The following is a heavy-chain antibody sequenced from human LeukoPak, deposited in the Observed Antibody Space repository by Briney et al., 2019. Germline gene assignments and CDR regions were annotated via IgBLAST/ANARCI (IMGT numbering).Heavy chain of an antibody. V-gene: IGHV4-39*07. Sequence: SETLSLTCTVSGGSISSTSNYWGWIRQPPGKGLEWIGSIYYSGTTYYNPSLKSRVTISVDTSKNQFSLTLSSVTAADTAVYYCARERSGSYYENFDYWGQGTLVTVSS. D-gene: IGHD3-10*01. CDR1: GGSISSTSNY. CDR3: ARERSGSYYENFDY. CDR2: IYYSGTT. J-gene: IGHJ4*02.